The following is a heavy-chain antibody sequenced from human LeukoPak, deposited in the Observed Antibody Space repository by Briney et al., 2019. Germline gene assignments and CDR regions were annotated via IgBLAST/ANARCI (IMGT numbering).Heavy chain of an antibody. J-gene: IGHJ4*02. V-gene: IGHV4-4*07. D-gene: IGHD6-13*01. CDR2: IYTSGST. Sequence: SETLSLTCTVPGGSISSYYWSWIRQPAGKGLEWIGRIYTSGSTNYNPSLKSRVTMSVDTPKNQFSLKLSSVTAADTAVYYCARDNGGIAASYYFDYWGQGTLVTVSS. CDR1: GGSISSYY. CDR3: ARDNGGIAASYYFDY.